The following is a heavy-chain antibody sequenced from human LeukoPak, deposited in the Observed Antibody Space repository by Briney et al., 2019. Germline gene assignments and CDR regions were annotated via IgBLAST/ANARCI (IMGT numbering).Heavy chain of an antibody. CDR2: IPYDGSHK. CDR3: AKSPLGSCRGAICYPFDS. V-gene: IGHV3-30*02. CDR1: GFNLSGNG. D-gene: IGHD2-15*01. Sequence: GGSLRLSCAASGFNLSGNGMHWVRQAPGKGLEWVGFIPYDGSHKYYADSVKGRFAISRDNSKNTLYLQMNSLRAEDTALYYCAKSPLGSCRGAICYPFDSWGQGTLVTVSS. J-gene: IGHJ4*02.